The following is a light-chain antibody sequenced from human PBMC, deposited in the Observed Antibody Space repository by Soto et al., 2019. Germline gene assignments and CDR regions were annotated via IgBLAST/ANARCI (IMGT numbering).Light chain of an antibody. CDR3: QQYNSHST. J-gene: IGKJ1*01. V-gene: IGKV1-5*03. Sequence: DIQMTQSPSTLSASVGDRVTITCRASQSISNWLAWYQQKPGEAPKLLIYKASSLESGVPSRFSGSGSGTEFTLTISSLQPDDFATYYCQQYNSHSTFDQGTKVEIK. CDR1: QSISNW. CDR2: KAS.